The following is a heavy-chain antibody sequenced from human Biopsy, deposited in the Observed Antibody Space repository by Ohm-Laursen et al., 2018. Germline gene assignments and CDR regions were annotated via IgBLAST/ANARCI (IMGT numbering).Heavy chain of an antibody. CDR2: IKKKSNNDAT. CDR3: TRSAGYGYDY. CDR1: GFNLSAFA. Sequence: SLRLSCAASGFNLSAFALHWVRQPSGRGLAWVGRIKKKSNNDATAYAESMKGRFSIFRDDSKSTSFLQMNSLKIEDTAVYFCTRSAGYGYDYWGQGILVTVSS. D-gene: IGHD5-12*01. V-gene: IGHV3-73*01. J-gene: IGHJ4*02.